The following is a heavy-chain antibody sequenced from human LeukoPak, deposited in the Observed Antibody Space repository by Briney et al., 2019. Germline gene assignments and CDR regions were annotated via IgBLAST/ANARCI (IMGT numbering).Heavy chain of an antibody. CDR3: ARRMADHDAFDI. CDR1: GYTFTSYD. CDR2: MIPNSGNT. V-gene: IGHV1-8*01. Sequence: ASVKVSCKASGYTFTSYDINRVRQATGQGLEWMGWMIPNSGNTGYAQKFQGRVTMTRDTSISTAYMELSSLRADNTAVYYCARRMADHDAFDIWGQGTMVTVSS. J-gene: IGHJ3*02. D-gene: IGHD2-8*01.